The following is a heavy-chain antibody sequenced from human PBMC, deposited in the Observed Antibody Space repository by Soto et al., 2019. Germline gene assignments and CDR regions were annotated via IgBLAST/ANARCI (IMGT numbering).Heavy chain of an antibody. CDR2: INPNSGGT. CDR1: GYTFTGYY. D-gene: IGHD5-18*01. V-gene: IGHV1-2*02. CDR3: ARDGSLSQYSHGPYYYYGMDV. Sequence: GASVKVSCKASGYTFTGYYMHWVRQAPGQGLEWMGWINPNSGGTNYAQKFQGRVTMTRETSTSTAYMELSRLRSDDTAVYYCARDGSLSQYSHGPYYYYGMDVWVQGTTVTVSS. J-gene: IGHJ6*02.